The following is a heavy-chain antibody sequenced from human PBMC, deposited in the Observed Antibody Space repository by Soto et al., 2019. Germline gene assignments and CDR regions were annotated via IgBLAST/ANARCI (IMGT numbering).Heavy chain of an antibody. CDR1: GYSFTSYW. CDR2: IYPGDSDT. D-gene: IGHD3-22*01. Sequence: PGESLKISCKGSGYSFTSYWIGWVRQMPGKGLEWMGIIYPGDSDTRYSPSFQGQVTISADKSISTAYLQWSSLKASDTAMYYCARHGDSSGYYRVTNYYYYGMDVWGQGTTVTVSS. V-gene: IGHV5-51*01. J-gene: IGHJ6*02. CDR3: ARHGDSSGYYRVTNYYYYGMDV.